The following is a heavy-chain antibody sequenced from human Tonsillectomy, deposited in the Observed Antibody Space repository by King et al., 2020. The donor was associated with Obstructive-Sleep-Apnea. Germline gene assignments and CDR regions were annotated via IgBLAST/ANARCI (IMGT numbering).Heavy chain of an antibody. Sequence: VQLQESGPGLLKPSQTLSLTCTVSGGSISSGGYYWSWIRQHPGKALEWIGFIYYSGSTYYNPSLKGRVTISADTSRNQFSLNLSSVTAADTAVYYCARDLRAVPPYPYAVDVWGQGTTVTVSS. V-gene: IGHV4-31*03. CDR1: GGSISSGGYY. D-gene: IGHD1-1*01. CDR3: ARDLRAVPPYPYAVDV. CDR2: IYYSGST. J-gene: IGHJ6*02.